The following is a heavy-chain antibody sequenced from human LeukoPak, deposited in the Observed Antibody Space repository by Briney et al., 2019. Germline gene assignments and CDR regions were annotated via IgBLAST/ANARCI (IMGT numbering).Heavy chain of an antibody. CDR2: IYSGGST. D-gene: IGHD2-2*01. J-gene: IGHJ4*02. V-gene: IGHV3-53*04. CDR1: GFTVSSNY. CDR3: ARGGGLPAALFDY. Sequence: PGGSLRLSCAASGFTVSSNYMSWVRQAPGKGREWVSVIYSGGSTYYADSVKGRFTISRQHSKNTLYLQMNSLRAEDTAVNYCARGGGLPAALFDYWGQGTLVTVSS.